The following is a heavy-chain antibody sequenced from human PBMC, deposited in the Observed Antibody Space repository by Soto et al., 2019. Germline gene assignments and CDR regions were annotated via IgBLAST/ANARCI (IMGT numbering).Heavy chain of an antibody. J-gene: IGHJ4*02. CDR3: ARGGSLRDGAFFDY. CDR2: IYYSGST. D-gene: IGHD1-1*01. Sequence: SETLSLTCTVSGGSISSGGYYWSWIRQHPGKGLEWIGYIYYSGSTYYNPSLKSRVTISVDTSKNQFSLKLSSVTAADTAVYYWARGGSLRDGAFFDYWGQGTLVTVSS. V-gene: IGHV4-31*03. CDR1: GGSISSGGYY.